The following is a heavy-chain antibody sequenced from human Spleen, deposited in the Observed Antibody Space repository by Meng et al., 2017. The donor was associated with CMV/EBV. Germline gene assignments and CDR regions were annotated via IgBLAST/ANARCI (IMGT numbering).Heavy chain of an antibody. J-gene: IGHJ3*01. CDR2: IKQDGSEK. Sequence: GESLKISCAASGFTFDDYAMHWVRQAPGKGLEWVANIKQDGSEKYYVDSVRGRFAISRDNAKSSLYLQMNSLRAEDTAVYYCARDRGWYQLLGVFDVWGQGTMVTVSS. CDR1: GFTFDDYA. D-gene: IGHD2-2*01. CDR3: ARDRGWYQLLGVFDV. V-gene: IGHV3-7*01.